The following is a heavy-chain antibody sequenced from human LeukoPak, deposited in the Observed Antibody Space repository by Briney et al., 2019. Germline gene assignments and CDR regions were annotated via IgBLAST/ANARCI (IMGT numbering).Heavy chain of an antibody. CDR2: ISSSSSYI. J-gene: IGHJ6*02. Sequence: GGSLRLSCAASGFTFSSYSMNWVRQAPGKGLEWVSSISSSSSYIYYADSVKGRSTISRDNSKNTLYLQMNSLRAEDTAVYYCAKDGPYSSSSGYYYYGMDVWGQGTTVTVSS. V-gene: IGHV3-21*01. D-gene: IGHD6-6*01. CDR3: AKDGPYSSSSGYYYYGMDV. CDR1: GFTFSSYS.